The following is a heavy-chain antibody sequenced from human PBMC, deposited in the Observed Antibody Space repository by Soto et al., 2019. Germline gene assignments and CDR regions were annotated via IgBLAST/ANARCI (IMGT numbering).Heavy chain of an antibody. CDR1: GYTFTGYY. Sequence: ASVKVSCKASGYTFTGYYMHWVRQAPGQGLEWMGWINPNSGGTNYAQKFQGRVTVTKDTSKSQVVLTMTNMDPVDTGTYYCAHGVTSGNYHFWFDPWGQGTLVTVSS. CDR3: AHGVTSGNYHFWFDP. V-gene: IGHV1-2*02. CDR2: INPNSGGT. D-gene: IGHD3-10*01. J-gene: IGHJ5*02.